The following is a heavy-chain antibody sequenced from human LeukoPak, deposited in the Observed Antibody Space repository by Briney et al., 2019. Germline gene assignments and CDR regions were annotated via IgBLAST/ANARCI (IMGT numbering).Heavy chain of an antibody. CDR2: IIPIFGTA. CDR3: ASNPGIAAAGSVYNWFDP. D-gene: IGHD6-13*01. J-gene: IGHJ5*02. V-gene: IGHV1-69*01. Sequence: SVKVSCKASGGTFSSYAISWVRQAPGQGLEWMEGIIPIFGTANYAQKFQGRVTITADESTSTAYMELSSLRSEDTAVYYCASNPGIAAAGSVYNWFDPWGQGTLVTVSS. CDR1: GGTFSSYA.